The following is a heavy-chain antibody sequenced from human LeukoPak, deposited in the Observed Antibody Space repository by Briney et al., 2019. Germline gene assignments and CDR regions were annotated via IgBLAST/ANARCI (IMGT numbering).Heavy chain of an antibody. J-gene: IGHJ4*02. D-gene: IGHD1-26*01. Sequence: SETLSLTCTVSGGSISSYYWSWIRQPPGKGLEWIGNIYYSGSTNYNPSLKSRVTISVDTSKNQFSLKLSSVTAADTAVYYCARERSGSYPPYYFDYWGQGALVTVSS. V-gene: IGHV4-59*01. CDR3: ARERSGSYPPYYFDY. CDR2: IYYSGST. CDR1: GGSISSYY.